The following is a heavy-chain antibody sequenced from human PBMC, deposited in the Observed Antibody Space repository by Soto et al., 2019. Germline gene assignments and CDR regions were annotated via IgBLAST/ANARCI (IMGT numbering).Heavy chain of an antibody. CDR1: GFTFSISA. Sequence: EVLLLESGGGLIQPGGSLRLSCAASGFTFSISAMTWVRQAPGKGLEWVSTISGSGGSTDYADSVKGRFTISRDNSKNTLYLQMNSLRGEDTAVYFCAKDYSSGWYWDFWGQGPLVTVSS. D-gene: IGHD6-19*01. CDR3: AKDYSSGWYWDF. CDR2: ISGSGGST. J-gene: IGHJ4*02. V-gene: IGHV3-23*01.